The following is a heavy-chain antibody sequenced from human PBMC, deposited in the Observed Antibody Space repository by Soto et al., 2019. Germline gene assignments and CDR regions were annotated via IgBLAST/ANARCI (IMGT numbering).Heavy chain of an antibody. CDR2: ISAYNGNT. J-gene: IGHJ4*02. D-gene: IGHD2-15*01. V-gene: IGHV1-18*01. Sequence: ASVNVSCKASGYTFTSYGISWVRQAPGQGLEWMGWISAYNGNTNYAQKLQGRVTMTTDTSTSTAYMELRSLRSDDTAVFYCARDYCSGGSCYLSFWGQGSLVTVSS. CDR3: ARDYCSGGSCYLSF. CDR1: GYTFTSYG.